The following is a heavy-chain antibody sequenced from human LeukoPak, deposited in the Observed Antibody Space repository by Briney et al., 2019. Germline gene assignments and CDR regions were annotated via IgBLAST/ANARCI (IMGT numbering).Heavy chain of an antibody. V-gene: IGHV3-48*04. D-gene: IGHD3-22*01. CDR2: ISSSGSAM. CDR3: AKGLNSYDSSGYPS. CDR1: GFTFSTYS. Sequence: GGSLRLSCVASGFTFSTYSMNWVRQAPGKGLEWVSHISSSGSAMYYADSVEGRFTISRDNAKNSLYLQMNSLRAGDTAVYYCAKGLNSYDSSGYPSWGQGTLVTVSS. J-gene: IGHJ4*02.